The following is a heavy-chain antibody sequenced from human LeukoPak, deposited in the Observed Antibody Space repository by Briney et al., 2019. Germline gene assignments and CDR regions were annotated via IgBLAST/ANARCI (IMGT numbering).Heavy chain of an antibody. CDR2: IRYDGSNK. V-gene: IGHV3-30*02. CDR3: ARPIGYYDSSALFDY. J-gene: IGHJ4*02. CDR1: GFTFSSYG. D-gene: IGHD3-22*01. Sequence: GGSLRLSCAASGFTFSSYGMHWVRQAPGKGLEWVAFIRYDGSNKYYADSVKGRFTISRDNSKNTLYLQMNSLRAEDTAVYYCARPIGYYDSSALFDYWGQGTLVTVSS.